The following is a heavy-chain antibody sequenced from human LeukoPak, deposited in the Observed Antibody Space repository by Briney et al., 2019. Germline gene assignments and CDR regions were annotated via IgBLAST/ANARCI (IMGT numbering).Heavy chain of an antibody. Sequence: GGSLRLSCAASGFTFSSYAMNWVRQAPGKGLEWVSAISVNGGTINYADSVKGRFTISRDNSKNTLYLQMNSLRAEDTAVYYCARVGGGAAAGIPYYYYGMDVWGQGTTVTVSS. J-gene: IGHJ6*02. V-gene: IGHV3-23*01. CDR1: GFTFSSYA. CDR2: ISVNGGTI. CDR3: ARVGGGAAAGIPYYYYGMDV. D-gene: IGHD6-13*01.